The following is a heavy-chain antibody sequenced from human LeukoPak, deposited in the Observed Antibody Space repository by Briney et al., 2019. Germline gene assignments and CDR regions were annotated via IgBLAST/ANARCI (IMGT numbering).Heavy chain of an antibody. CDR2: IYPGDSDT. CDR1: GYSFTSYW. V-gene: IGHV5-51*01. J-gene: IGHJ3*02. D-gene: IGHD5-18*01. Sequence: GESLKISCKGSGYSFTSYWIGWVRQMPGKGLEWMGIIYPGDSDTRYSPSFQGQVTISADKSTSTAYLQWSSLKASDTAMYYCARKAAMGRDAFDIWGLGTMVTVSS. CDR3: ARKAAMGRDAFDI.